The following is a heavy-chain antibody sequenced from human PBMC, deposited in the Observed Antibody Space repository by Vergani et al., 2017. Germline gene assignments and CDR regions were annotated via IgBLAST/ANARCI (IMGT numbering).Heavy chain of an antibody. CDR1: GFTFSTYW. Sequence: EVKLVESGGGLVQPGGSLRLSCAASGFTFSTYWMSWVRQAPGKGLEWVANIKQDGSDKYYVDSVKGRFTRSRDNAKNSLYLQMNSLKAEDTAVYYCAKDSIVVVPTATDSYDASGYFDWFDPWGQGTLVTVSS. CDR2: IKQDGSDK. CDR3: AKDSIVVVPTATDSYDASGYFDWFDP. V-gene: IGHV3-7*01. D-gene: IGHD2-2*01. J-gene: IGHJ5*02.